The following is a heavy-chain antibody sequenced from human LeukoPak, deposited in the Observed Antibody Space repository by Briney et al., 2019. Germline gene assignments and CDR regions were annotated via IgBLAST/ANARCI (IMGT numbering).Heavy chain of an antibody. D-gene: IGHD1-26*01. V-gene: IGHV4-30-2*01. Sequence: PSQTLSLTCTVSGGSISSGGYYWSWIRQPPGKGLEWTGYIYHSGSTYFNPSLKNRVTISMDASKNQFSLKLSSVTAADTAVYYCARAFPRASYSIWGQGTMVTVSS. CDR1: GGSISSGGYY. J-gene: IGHJ3*02. CDR2: IYHSGST. CDR3: ARAFPRASYSI.